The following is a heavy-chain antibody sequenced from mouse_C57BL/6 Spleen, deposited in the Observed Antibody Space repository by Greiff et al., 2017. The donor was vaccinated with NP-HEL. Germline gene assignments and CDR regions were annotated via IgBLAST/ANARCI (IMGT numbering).Heavy chain of an antibody. D-gene: IGHD1-1*01. J-gene: IGHJ4*01. CDR2: IDTSDSYT. Sequence: QVQLQQPGAELVMPGASVTLSCKASGYTFTSYWMHWVKQRPGQGLEWIGEIDTSDSYTNYNQKFKGKSTLTVDKSSSTSYMQLSSLTSEDSAVYYCARGPITTVVAQGAMDYWGQGTSVTVSS. CDR1: GYTFTSYW. CDR3: ARGPITTVVAQGAMDY. V-gene: IGHV1-69*01.